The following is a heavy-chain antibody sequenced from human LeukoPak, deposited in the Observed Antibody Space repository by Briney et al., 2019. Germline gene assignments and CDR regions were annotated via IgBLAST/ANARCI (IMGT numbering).Heavy chain of an antibody. CDR3: ARGPYSYDSSGAFDI. Sequence: PSETLSLTCTVSGYSISSGYYWDWIRQPPGKGLEWIGSIYHSGSTYYNPSLRSRVTISVNTSKNHSSLKVRSVTDADTAVYFCARGPYSYDSSGAFDIWGQGTMVTVSS. CDR1: GYSISSGYY. CDR2: IYHSGST. D-gene: IGHD3-22*01. J-gene: IGHJ3*02. V-gene: IGHV4-38-2*02.